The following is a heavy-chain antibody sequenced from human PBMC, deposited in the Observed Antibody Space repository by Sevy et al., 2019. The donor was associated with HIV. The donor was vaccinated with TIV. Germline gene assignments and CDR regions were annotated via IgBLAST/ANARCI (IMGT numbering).Heavy chain of an antibody. CDR1: GYSISSGYY. CDR2: IYHSGST. D-gene: IGHD6-19*01. V-gene: IGHV4-38-2*02. J-gene: IGHJ4*02. Sequence: SETLSLTCTVSGYSISSGYYWGWIRQPPGKGLEWIGSIYHSGSTYYNPSLKSRVTISVDTSKNQFSLKLSSVTAADTAVYYCARDKNSSGWYGGFDYWGQGILVTVSS. CDR3: ARDKNSSGWYGGFDY.